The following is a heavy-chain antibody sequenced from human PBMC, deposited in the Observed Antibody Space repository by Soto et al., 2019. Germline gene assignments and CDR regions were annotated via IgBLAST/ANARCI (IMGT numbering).Heavy chain of an antibody. D-gene: IGHD3-22*01. J-gene: IGHJ4*02. CDR3: ARGGYGYYDSSGYLIDY. CDR1: GFTFSSYA. V-gene: IGHV3-30-3*01. Sequence: QVQLVESGGGVIQPGRSLRLSCAASGFTFSSYAMHWVRQAPGKGLERVAVISYDGSNKYYADSVQGRFTISRDNSKKTLYLQMNSLRAEDTAVYYCARGGYGYYDSSGYLIDYWGQGTLVTVSS. CDR2: ISYDGSNK.